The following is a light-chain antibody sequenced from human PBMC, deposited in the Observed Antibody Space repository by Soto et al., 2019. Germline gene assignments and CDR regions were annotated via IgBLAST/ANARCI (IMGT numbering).Light chain of an antibody. CDR3: QKYNXAPLT. CDR1: QGIGVY. Sequence: GDRVTITCRASQGIGVYLAWFQQKPGNVPKLLIYAASTLQSGVPSRFSGSGSGTDFTLTISSLQPEDVATYYCQKYNXAPLTFGGGTKVDIK. V-gene: IGKV1-27*01. J-gene: IGKJ4*01. CDR2: AAS.